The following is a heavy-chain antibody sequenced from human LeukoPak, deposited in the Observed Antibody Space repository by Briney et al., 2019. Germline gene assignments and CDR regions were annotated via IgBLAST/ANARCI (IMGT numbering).Heavy chain of an antibody. V-gene: IGHV3-53*01. CDR1: GFTVSSNY. CDR2: IYSGGST. D-gene: IGHD3-10*01. CDR3: ARAKPKNMVRGLIMRRESRYYFDY. Sequence: GGSLRLSCAASGFTVSSNYMSWVRQAPGKGLEWVSVIYSGGSTYYADSVKDRSTISRDNSKSTLYIQMNSLRAEDTAVYYCARAKPKNMVRGLIMRRESRYYFDYWGQGTLVTVSS. J-gene: IGHJ4*02.